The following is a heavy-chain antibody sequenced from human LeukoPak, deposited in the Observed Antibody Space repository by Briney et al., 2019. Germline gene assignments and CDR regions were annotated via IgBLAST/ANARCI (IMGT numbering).Heavy chain of an antibody. Sequence: PSETLSLTCTVSGGSISSYYWSWIRQPPGKGLEWIGYIYYSGSTNYNPSLKSRVTISVDTSKNQFSLNLSSVTAADTAVYFCARDQTSYEFWSGFYNWGQGTLVTVSS. D-gene: IGHD3-3*01. J-gene: IGHJ4*02. CDR2: IYYSGST. CDR1: GGSISSYY. CDR3: ARDQTSYEFWSGFYN. V-gene: IGHV4-59*12.